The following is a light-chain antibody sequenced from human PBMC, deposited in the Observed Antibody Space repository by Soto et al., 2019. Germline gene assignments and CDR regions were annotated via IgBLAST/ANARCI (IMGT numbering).Light chain of an antibody. V-gene: IGKV1-5*03. CDR3: QQYNSYSRT. CDR1: QSISSW. Sequence: DIEVTQGPSTLSACAVDRVTISCLASQSISSWLAWYQQKPGKAPKLLIYKASSLESGVPSRFSGSGSGTEFTLTISSLQPDDFATYYCQQYNSYSRTFGQGTKVDIK. J-gene: IGKJ1*01. CDR2: KAS.